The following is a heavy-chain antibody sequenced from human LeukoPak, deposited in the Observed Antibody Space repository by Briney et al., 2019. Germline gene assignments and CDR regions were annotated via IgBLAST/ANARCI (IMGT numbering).Heavy chain of an antibody. CDR1: GGSFSGYY. Sequence: SETLSLTCAVYGGSFSGYYWSWIRQPPGKGLEWIGEINHSGSTNYNPSLKSRVTISVDTSKNQFSLKLSSVTAADTAVYYCARVRYSSGWYQGRWFDPWGQGTLVTVSS. D-gene: IGHD6-19*01. CDR2: INHSGST. V-gene: IGHV4-34*01. CDR3: ARVRYSSGWYQGRWFDP. J-gene: IGHJ5*02.